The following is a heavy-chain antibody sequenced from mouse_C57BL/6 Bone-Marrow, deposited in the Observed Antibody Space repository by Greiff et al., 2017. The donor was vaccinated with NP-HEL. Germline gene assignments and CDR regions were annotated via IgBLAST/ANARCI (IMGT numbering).Heavy chain of an antibody. Sequence: VKLMESGAELARPGASVKLSCKASGYTFTSYGISWVKQRTGQGLEWIGEIYPRSGNTYYNEKFKGKATLTADKSSSTAYMELRSLTSEDSAVYFCAMGYYGSSYWGQGTSVTVSS. CDR2: IYPRSGNT. V-gene: IGHV1-81*01. J-gene: IGHJ4*01. CDR1: GYTFTSYG. D-gene: IGHD1-1*01. CDR3: AMGYYGSSY.